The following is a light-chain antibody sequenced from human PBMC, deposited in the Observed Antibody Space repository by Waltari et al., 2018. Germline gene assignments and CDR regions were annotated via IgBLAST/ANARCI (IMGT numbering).Light chain of an antibody. V-gene: IGKV3-20*01. CDR3: QHYVRLPVS. Sequence: ESVLTQSPGTLSLSPGERATLSCRASQGVSRSLAWYQQKPGQAPRLLIYGASSRATGVPDRFSGSGSGTDFSLTISRLEPEDFAVYYCQHYVRLPVSFGQGTKVEIK. CDR2: GAS. J-gene: IGKJ1*01. CDR1: QGVSRS.